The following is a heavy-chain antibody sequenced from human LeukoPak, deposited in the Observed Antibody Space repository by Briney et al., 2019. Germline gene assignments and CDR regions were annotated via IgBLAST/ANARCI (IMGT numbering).Heavy chain of an antibody. CDR2: ISSSSSYI. V-gene: IGHV3-21*01. D-gene: IGHD6-13*01. CDR1: GFTFSSYS. J-gene: IGHJ4*02. Sequence: GGSQRLSCAASGFTFSSYSMSWVRQAPGKGLEWVSSISSSSSYIYYADSVKGRFTISRDNAKNSLYLQMNSLRAEDTAVYYCARVKGSSSCFDYWGQGTLVTVSS. CDR3: ARVKGSSSCFDY.